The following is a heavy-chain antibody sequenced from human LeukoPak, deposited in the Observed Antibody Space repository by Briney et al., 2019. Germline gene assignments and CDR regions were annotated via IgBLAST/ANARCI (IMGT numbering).Heavy chain of an antibody. CDR3: AMGDSSGWYFYY. V-gene: IGHV3-20*04. CDR1: GSTFEDHG. J-gene: IGHJ4*02. CDR2: INWDGGST. Sequence: QSGGSLRLSCAASGSTFEDHGMSWVRQVPGKGLECVAGINWDGGSTGYADSVKGRFTTSRDNAKNSLFLQMNSLRVEDTALYFCAMGDSSGWYFYYWGQGTLVTVSS. D-gene: IGHD6-19*01.